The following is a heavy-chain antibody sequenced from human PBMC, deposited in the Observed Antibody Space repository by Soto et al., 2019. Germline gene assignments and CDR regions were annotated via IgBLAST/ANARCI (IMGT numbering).Heavy chain of an antibody. D-gene: IGHD6-19*01. J-gene: IGHJ6*02. V-gene: IGHV1-69*01. CDR2: IIPIFGTA. Sequence: QVQLVQSGAEVKKPGSSVKVSCKASGGTFSSYAISWVRQAPGQGLEWMGGIIPIFGTANYAQKFQGRVTITADESTSTAYMELRSLRSEDTAVYYCAGESIAVACRYYYYGMDVWGQGTTVTVSS. CDR3: AGESIAVACRYYYYGMDV. CDR1: GGTFSSYA.